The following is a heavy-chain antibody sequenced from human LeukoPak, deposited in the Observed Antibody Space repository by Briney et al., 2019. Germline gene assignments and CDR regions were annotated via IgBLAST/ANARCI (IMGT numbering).Heavy chain of an antibody. V-gene: IGHV6-1*01. J-gene: IGHJ4*02. CDR3: ARATGGIFDF. D-gene: IGHD1-26*01. Sequence: SQTLSLTCVISGDSVSSHLVTWSWIRQSPSGGLGWLGRTYYRSKWSYDYAVSVEGRITISPDTSKNQYSLRLDSVTPEDTAIFYCARATGGIFDFWGQGTLVTVSS. CDR1: GDSVSSHLVT. CDR2: TYYRSKWSY.